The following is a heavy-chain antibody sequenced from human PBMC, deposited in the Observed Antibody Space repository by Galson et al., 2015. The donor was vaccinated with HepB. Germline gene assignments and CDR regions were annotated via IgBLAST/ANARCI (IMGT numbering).Heavy chain of an antibody. CDR2: INPSGGST. J-gene: IGHJ3*02. Sequence: SVKVSCKASGYTFTSYYMHWVRQAPGQGLEWMGIINPSGGSTSYAQKFQGRVTMTRDTSTSTVYMELSSLRSEDTAVYYCARDFYGIAAAGTAGNAFDIWGQGTMVTVSS. CDR3: ARDFYGIAAAGTAGNAFDI. D-gene: IGHD6-13*01. CDR1: GYTFTSYY. V-gene: IGHV1-46*01.